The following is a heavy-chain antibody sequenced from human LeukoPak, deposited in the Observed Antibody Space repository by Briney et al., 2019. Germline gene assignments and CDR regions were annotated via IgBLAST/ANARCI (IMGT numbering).Heavy chain of an antibody. V-gene: IGHV4-34*01. J-gene: IGHJ6*02. CDR1: GGSISSYY. CDR2: INHSGST. D-gene: IGHD6-6*01. CDR3: ASIEYSSSSRLYYYYYGMDV. Sequence: SETLSLTCTVSGGSISSYYWSWIRQPPGKGLEWIGEINHSGSTNYNPSLKSRVTISVDTSKNQFSLKLSSVTAADTAVYYCASIEYSSSSRLYYYYYGMDVWGQGTTVTVSS.